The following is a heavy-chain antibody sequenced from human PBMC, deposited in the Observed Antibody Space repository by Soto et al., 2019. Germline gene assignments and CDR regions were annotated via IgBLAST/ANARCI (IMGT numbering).Heavy chain of an antibody. CDR3: ARDRISFFGVVISSYGLDV. CDR1: GYTLTVYY. CDR2: INPNSGGT. Sequence: SVKVSCKASGYTLTVYYMHWVRQAPGQGLEWMGWINPNSGGTNYAQKFQGWVTMTRDASMSTAYMELSSLRSDDTAVYYCARDRISFFGVVISSYGLDVWGQGTTVT. J-gene: IGHJ6*02. V-gene: IGHV1-2*04. D-gene: IGHD3-3*01.